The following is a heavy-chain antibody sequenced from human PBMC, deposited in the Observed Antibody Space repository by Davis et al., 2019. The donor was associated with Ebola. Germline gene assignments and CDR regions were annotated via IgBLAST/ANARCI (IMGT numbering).Heavy chain of an antibody. CDR3: GRGEEGHDLWNGLLAS. Sequence: AASVKVSCKASGGTFSNYAINWVRQAPGHGLEWIGDIIPIFGTAEIAQKFQGRVTLTADTSTSTAYMELSSLRSGDTAVYYCGRGEEGHDLWNGLLASWGQGTLVTVSS. CDR2: IIPIFGTA. D-gene: IGHD3/OR15-3a*01. J-gene: IGHJ4*01. V-gene: IGHV1-69*06. CDR1: GGTFSNYA.